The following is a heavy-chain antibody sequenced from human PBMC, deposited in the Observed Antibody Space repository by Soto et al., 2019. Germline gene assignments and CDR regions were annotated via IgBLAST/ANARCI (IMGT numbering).Heavy chain of an antibody. CDR2: ISAYNGNT. J-gene: IGHJ4*02. V-gene: IGHV1-18*01. D-gene: IGHD1-26*01. CDR1: GYTFTSYG. CDR3: ARDTTHEWERLAWDY. Sequence: QVQLVQSGAEVKKPGASVKVSCKASGYTFTSYGISWVRQAPGQGLEWMGWISAYNGNTNYAQKLHGRVTMTTDTSTITAYMQLRSLRSDDTAVYYCARDTTHEWERLAWDYWGQGTLVTVSS.